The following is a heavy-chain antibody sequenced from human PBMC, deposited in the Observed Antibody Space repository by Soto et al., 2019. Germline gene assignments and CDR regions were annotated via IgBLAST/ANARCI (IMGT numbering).Heavy chain of an antibody. D-gene: IGHD3-22*01. V-gene: IGHV4-31*03. J-gene: IGHJ4*02. CDR3: ARATYYYDSSGYSDRVLDY. CDR2: IYYSGNT. CDR1: GGSISSGGYY. Sequence: LSLTCTVSGGSISSGGYYWSWIRQHPGKGLEWIGYIYYSGNTYYNPSLKSRVTISEDTSKNQFSLKLSSVTAADTAVYYCARATYYYDSSGYSDRVLDYWGQGTPVTVSS.